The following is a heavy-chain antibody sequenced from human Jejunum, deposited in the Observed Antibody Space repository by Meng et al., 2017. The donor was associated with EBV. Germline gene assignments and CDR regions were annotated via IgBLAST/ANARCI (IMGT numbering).Heavy chain of an antibody. CDR3: ARNWNF. V-gene: IGHV4-61*01. CDR2: IYNRGST. D-gene: IGHD1-1*01. J-gene: IGHJ4*02. Sequence: QVQLQESGPGLGKPSETLSLTFTVSGGSVSSGTYYWTWIRQPPGKGLEWIGYIYNRGSTNYHPSLKSRVTISLDTSKNQFSLKLSSVTAADTAMYYCARNWNFWGQGTLVTVSS. CDR1: GGSVSSGTYY.